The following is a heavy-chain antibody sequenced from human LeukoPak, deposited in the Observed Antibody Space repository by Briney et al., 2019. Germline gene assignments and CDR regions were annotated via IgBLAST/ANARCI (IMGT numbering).Heavy chain of an antibody. CDR2: INHSGST. V-gene: IGHV4-34*01. J-gene: IGHJ3*02. D-gene: IGHD3-22*01. CDR1: GGSFSGYY. CDR3: ARGRNYYDSSGYDI. Sequence: SETLSLTCAVYGGSFSGYYWSWIRQPPGKGLEWIGEINHSGSTNYNPSLKSRVTISVDTSKNQFSLKLSSVTAADTAVYYCARGRNYYDSSGYDIWGQGTMVTVSS.